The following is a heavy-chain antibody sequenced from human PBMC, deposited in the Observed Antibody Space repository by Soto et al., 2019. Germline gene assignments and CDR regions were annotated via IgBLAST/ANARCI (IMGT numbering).Heavy chain of an antibody. CDR2: ISGSDGKT. CDR1: GFSFGSYA. V-gene: IGHV3-23*01. J-gene: IGHJ4*02. CDR3: ARWSYLDY. D-gene: IGHD3-3*01. Sequence: HPGGSLRLSXAASGFSFGSYALSWVRQAPGKGLEWVSTISGSDGKTFYADSVKGRFSISRDTSQSTLYLQMNSLRTDDTAMYYCARWSYLDYWGQGTRVTVSS.